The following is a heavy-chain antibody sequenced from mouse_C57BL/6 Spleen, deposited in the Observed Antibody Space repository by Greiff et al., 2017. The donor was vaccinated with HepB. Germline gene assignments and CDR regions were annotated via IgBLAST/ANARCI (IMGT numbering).Heavy chain of an antibody. J-gene: IGHJ4*01. D-gene: IGHD2-2*01. CDR3: ARGGYDEGNYAMDY. CDR1: GYAFTNYL. CDR2: INPGSGGT. Sequence: QVQLQQSGAELVRPGTSVKVSCKASGYAFTNYLIEWVKQRPGQGLEWIGVINPGSGGTNYNEKFKGKATLTADKSSSTAYMQLSSLTSEDSAVYFCARGGYDEGNYAMDYWGQGTSVTVSS. V-gene: IGHV1-54*01.